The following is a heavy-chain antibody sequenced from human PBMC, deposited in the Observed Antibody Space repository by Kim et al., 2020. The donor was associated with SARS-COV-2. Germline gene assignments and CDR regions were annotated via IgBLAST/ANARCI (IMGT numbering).Heavy chain of an antibody. CDR2: ISGSGGST. D-gene: IGHD3-3*01. Sequence: GGSLRLSCAASGFTFSSYAMSWVRQAPGKGLEWVSAISGSGGSTYYADSVKGRFTISRDNSKNTLYLQMNSLRAEDTAVFYCAKDHREQFPSYDFWSGYYSYYYGMDVWGQGTTVTVSS. V-gene: IGHV3-23*01. J-gene: IGHJ6*02. CDR3: AKDHREQFPSYDFWSGYYSYYYGMDV. CDR1: GFTFSSYA.